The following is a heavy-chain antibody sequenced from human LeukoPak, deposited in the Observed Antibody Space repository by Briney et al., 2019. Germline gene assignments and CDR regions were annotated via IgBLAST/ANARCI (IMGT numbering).Heavy chain of an antibody. CDR2: IRYDEINK. CDR1: GFIFSNYG. V-gene: IGHV3-30*02. D-gene: IGHD3-3*01. J-gene: IGHJ3*01. Sequence: GGSLRLSCAASGFIFSNYGMQWLRQAPGKGLEWVTFIRYDEINKDYADSVKGRFTISRDNSKNTLYLQMNSLSTEDTAVYYCAKDRRITIFGDAFDVWGQGTMVTVSS. CDR3: AKDRRITIFGDAFDV.